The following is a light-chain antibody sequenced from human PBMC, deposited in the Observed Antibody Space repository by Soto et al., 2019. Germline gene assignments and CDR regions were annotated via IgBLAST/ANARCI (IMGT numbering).Light chain of an antibody. J-gene: IGKJ1*01. CDR2: DAS. V-gene: IGKV3-11*01. CDR3: QQSNNWPWT. CDR1: QSVTNY. Sequence: EIVLTQSPATLSLSPGERSTLSCRASQSVTNYLAWYQHKPGQAPRLLIYDASNRATGIPDRFSGSGSGTDFTLTISSLQSEDFAVYYCQQSNNWPWTFGQGTKGDIK.